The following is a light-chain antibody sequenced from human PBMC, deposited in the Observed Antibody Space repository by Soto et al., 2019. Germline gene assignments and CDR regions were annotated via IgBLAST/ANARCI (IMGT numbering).Light chain of an antibody. CDR2: DAS. CDR1: QSISSW. V-gene: IGKV1-5*01. J-gene: IGKJ1*01. Sequence: DIRMTQSPSTLSASGGDIVTITCRASQSISSWLAWYQQKPGKAPKLLIYDASSLESGVPSRFSGSGSGTEFTLTISSLQPDDFATYYCQQYNSYWTLGQGTKVDI. CDR3: QQYNSYWT.